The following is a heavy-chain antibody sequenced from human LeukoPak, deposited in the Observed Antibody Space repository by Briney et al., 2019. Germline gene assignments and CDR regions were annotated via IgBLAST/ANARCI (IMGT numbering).Heavy chain of an antibody. CDR3: ASSTYDGRVDY. D-gene: IGHD3-16*01. J-gene: IGHJ4*02. Sequence: PSETLSLTCTVSGASISSYYWSWIRQPPGKGLEWIGYIYDSESTNYNPSLKSRVIISVDTSENQLSLKVNSVTAADTAVYYCASSTYDGRVDYWGQGTLATVSS. CDR2: IYDSEST. CDR1: GASISSYY. V-gene: IGHV4-59*01.